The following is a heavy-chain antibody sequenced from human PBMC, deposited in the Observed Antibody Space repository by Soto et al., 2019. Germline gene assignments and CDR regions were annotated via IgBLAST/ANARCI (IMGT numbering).Heavy chain of an antibody. CDR1: GGSISSGGYY. CDR3: ARAMTTVTLFDP. CDR2: IYYSGST. Sequence: QVQLQESGPGLVKPSQTLSLTCTVSGGSISSGGYYWSWIRQHPGKGLEWIGYIYYSGSTHSNPSLQSPVTISVDTSKNQFSLKLSSVTDADTAVYYCARAMTTVTLFDPWGQGTLVTVSS. V-gene: IGHV4-31*01. J-gene: IGHJ5*02. D-gene: IGHD4-17*01.